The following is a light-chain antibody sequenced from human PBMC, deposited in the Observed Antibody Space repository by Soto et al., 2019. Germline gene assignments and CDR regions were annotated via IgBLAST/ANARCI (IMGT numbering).Light chain of an antibody. CDR2: DAS. CDR3: QQFDTFFWT. Sequence: DIQMTQSPSTLSASVGDRVTITCRASQSIDNWLAWYQQKPGKAPRLLIYDASRLESGVPSRFSGSGSGTDSTLTITGLQPDDFATYYCQQFDTFFWTFGPGTRVEIK. J-gene: IGKJ1*01. CDR1: QSIDNW. V-gene: IGKV1-5*01.